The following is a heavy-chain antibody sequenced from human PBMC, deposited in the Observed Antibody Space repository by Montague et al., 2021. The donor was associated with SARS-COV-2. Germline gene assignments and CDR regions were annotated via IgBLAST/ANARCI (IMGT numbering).Heavy chain of an antibody. J-gene: IGHJ6*02. Sequence: SQTQSLTYAVYGGSFSGYYWSWIRQPPGKGLEWIGEINHSGSTNYNPSLKSRVTISVDTSKNQFSLKLSSVTAADTAVYYCARGRRILLWFGELLSGGDYYGMDVWGQGTTVTVSS. D-gene: IGHD3-10*01. CDR1: GGSFSGYY. CDR3: ARGRRILLWFGELLSGGDYYGMDV. V-gene: IGHV4-34*01. CDR2: INHSGST.